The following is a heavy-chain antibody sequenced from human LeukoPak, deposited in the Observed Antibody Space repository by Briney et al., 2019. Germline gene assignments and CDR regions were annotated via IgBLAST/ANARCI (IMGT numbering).Heavy chain of an antibody. CDR3: ARQYSSSSGDLDY. CDR2: IYPDDSDT. CDR1: GYSFTTYW. Sequence: GESLKISCKASGYSFTTYWIGWVRQMPGKGLEWMGIIYPDDSDTRYSPSFQGQVTISADKSISTAYLQWSSLKASDTAMYYCARQYSSSSGDLDYWGQGTLVTVSS. V-gene: IGHV5-51*01. D-gene: IGHD6-6*01. J-gene: IGHJ4*02.